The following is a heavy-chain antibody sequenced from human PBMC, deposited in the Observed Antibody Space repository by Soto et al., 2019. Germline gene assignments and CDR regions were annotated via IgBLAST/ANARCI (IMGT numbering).Heavy chain of an antibody. Sequence: GGSLRLSCAASRFTFTSYWMSWVRQAPGKGLEWVAVISYDGSNKYYADSVKGRFTISRDNSKNTLYLQMNSLRAEDTAVYYCAKDQQRWLQSSLPTDYWGQGTLVTVSS. CDR1: RFTFTSYW. V-gene: IGHV3-30*18. CDR2: ISYDGSNK. D-gene: IGHD5-12*01. J-gene: IGHJ4*02. CDR3: AKDQQRWLQSSLPTDY.